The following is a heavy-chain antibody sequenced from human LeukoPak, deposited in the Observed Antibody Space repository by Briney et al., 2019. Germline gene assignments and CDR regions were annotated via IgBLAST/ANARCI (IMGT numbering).Heavy chain of an antibody. J-gene: IGHJ5*02. V-gene: IGHV1-8*01. CDR1: GYSFTSYD. Sequence: GASVKVSCKASGYSFTSYDINWVRQATGQGLEWMGWMNPNSGNTGCAQKFQGRVTMTRNTSISTAYMELSSLRSEDTAVYYCARAERIAARSGCNWFDPWGQGTLVTVSS. CDR2: MNPNSGNT. CDR3: ARAERIAARSGCNWFDP. D-gene: IGHD6-6*01.